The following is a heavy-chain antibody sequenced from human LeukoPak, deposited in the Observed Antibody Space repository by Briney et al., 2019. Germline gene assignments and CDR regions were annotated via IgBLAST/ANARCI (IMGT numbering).Heavy chain of an antibody. CDR3: ARNNGMDV. CDR2: MNRDGSET. V-gene: IGHV3-7*03. J-gene: IGHJ6*02. Sequence: GGSLRLSCAASGFALSSHWMTWVRQVPGRGPEWVANMNRDGSETYYLDSVKGRFTISKDNAKNSLYLQMNSLRAEDTALYHCARNNGMDVWGQGTTVIVS. CDR1: GFALSSHW.